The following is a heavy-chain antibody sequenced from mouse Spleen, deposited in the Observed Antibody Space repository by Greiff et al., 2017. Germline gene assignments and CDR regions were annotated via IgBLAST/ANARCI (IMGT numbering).Heavy chain of an antibody. CDR2: IYPRSGNT. V-gene: IGHV1-81*01. CDR3: AREGPYDGYYSSYAMDY. CDR1: GYTFTSYG. D-gene: IGHD2-3*01. J-gene: IGHJ4*01. Sequence: QVQLQQPGAELARPGASVKLSCKASGYTFTSYGISWVKQRTGQGLEWIGEIYPRSGNTYYNEKFKGKATLTADKSSSTAYMELRSLTSEDSAVYFCAREGPYDGYYSSYAMDYWGQGTSVTVSS.